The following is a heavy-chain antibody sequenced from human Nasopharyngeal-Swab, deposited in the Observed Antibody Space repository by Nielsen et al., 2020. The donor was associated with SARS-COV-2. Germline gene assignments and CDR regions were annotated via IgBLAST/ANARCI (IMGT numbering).Heavy chain of an antibody. CDR1: GFTLSSYS. CDR2: ISSSSTYI. CDR3: ARTGYSFGFDAFDV. Sequence: GGSLRLSCAASGFTLSSYSMNWVRQAQGKGLEWVSSISSSSTYIYYADSVKGRFTISRDNAKNSLYLQMNSLRAEDTAVYYCARTGYSFGFDAFDVWGQGTMVTVSS. J-gene: IGHJ3*01. D-gene: IGHD5-18*01. V-gene: IGHV3-21*01.